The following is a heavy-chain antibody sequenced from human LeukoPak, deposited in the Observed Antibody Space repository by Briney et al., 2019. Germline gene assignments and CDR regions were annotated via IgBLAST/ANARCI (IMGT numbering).Heavy chain of an antibody. D-gene: IGHD7-27*01. CDR1: GFTFSDSR. V-gene: IGHV3-7*01. CDR3: ATYTNWVAGDV. J-gene: IGHJ6*02. Sequence: GGSLTLSCVASGFTFSDSRMSWVRQAPGKGLEWVADIKNDGSEREYVDSVKGRFTISRDNARNSLYLQMDSLRAEDTAEYYCATYTNWVAGDVWGQGTTVSV. CDR2: IKNDGSER.